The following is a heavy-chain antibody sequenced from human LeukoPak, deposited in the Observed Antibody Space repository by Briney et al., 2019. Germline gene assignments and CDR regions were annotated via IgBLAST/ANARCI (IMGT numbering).Heavy chain of an antibody. J-gene: IGHJ4*02. CDR2: VYYTGST. D-gene: IGHD6-19*01. CDR1: GGSISSYY. CDR3: ARRLGIAVFDY. V-gene: IGHV4-39*01. Sequence: SETLSLTCTVSGGSISSYYWGWIRQPPGKGLELIGTVYYTGSTYYNPSLRSRVTMSIDTSKNQFSLKMSSVTAADTAVYHCARRLGIAVFDYWGQGTPVTVSS.